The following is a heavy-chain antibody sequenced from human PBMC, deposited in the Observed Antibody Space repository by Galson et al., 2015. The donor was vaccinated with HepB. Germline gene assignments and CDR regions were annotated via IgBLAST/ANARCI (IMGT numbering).Heavy chain of an antibody. Sequence: SLRLSCAGSGFTFTTYWMSWVRQAPGKGLEWVANVKGDDSERFYVGSVKGRFTISRDNAKNSLYLQMNSLRVEDTAVYYCARHNAASATIGDFDYWGQGTLVTVSS. CDR3: ARHNAASATIGDFDY. CDR2: VKGDDSER. J-gene: IGHJ4*02. CDR1: GFTFTTYW. V-gene: IGHV3-7*03. D-gene: IGHD5-24*01.